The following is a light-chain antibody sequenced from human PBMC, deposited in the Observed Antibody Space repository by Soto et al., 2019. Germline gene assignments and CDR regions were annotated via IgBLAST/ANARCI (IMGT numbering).Light chain of an antibody. CDR2: DTS. Sequence: EIVLTQSPATLSLSPGERATLSCRASQSVGSFLAWYQQKPGQAPRLLIYDTSIRATGIPARFSGSGSGTDFTLTISSLEPEDFAVYYCQQYNNWPPWTFGQATKVDIK. J-gene: IGKJ1*01. CDR1: QSVGSF. V-gene: IGKV3-11*01. CDR3: QQYNNWPPWT.